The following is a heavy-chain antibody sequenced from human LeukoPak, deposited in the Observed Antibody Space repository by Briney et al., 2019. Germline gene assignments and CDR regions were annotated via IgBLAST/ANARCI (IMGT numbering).Heavy chain of an antibody. Sequence: GGSLRLSCAASGFTFSNAWMSWVRQAPGKGLEWVGRIKSKPDGGTADYAAPVKGRFTISRDDSKNMLYVQMNSLKTEDTAVYYCTTIKIVVVTATIREDYWGQGTLVTVSS. J-gene: IGHJ4*02. D-gene: IGHD2-2*02. CDR2: IKSKPDGGTA. CDR1: GFTFSNAW. CDR3: TTIKIVVVTATIREDY. V-gene: IGHV3-15*01.